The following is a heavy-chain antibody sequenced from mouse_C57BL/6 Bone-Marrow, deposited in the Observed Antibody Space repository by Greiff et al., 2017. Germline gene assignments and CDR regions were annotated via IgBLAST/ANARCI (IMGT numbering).Heavy chain of an antibody. CDR1: GYTFTDYE. Sequence: QVQLQQSGAELVRPGASVTLSCKASGYTFTDYEMHWVKQTPVHGLEWIGAIDPETGGTAYNQKFKGKAILTADKSSSTAYMELRSLTSEDSAVYHCTRDHYGSSYWGQGTTLTVSS. D-gene: IGHD1-1*01. CDR2: IDPETGGT. J-gene: IGHJ2*01. CDR3: TRDHYGSSY. V-gene: IGHV1-15*01.